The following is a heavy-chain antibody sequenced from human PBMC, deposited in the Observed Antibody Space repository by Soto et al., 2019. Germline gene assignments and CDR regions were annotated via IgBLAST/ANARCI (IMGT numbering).Heavy chain of an antibody. Sequence: QVQLVQSGAEVKKPGASVKVSCKASGYTFTGYYMHWVRQAPGQGLEWMGWINPNSGGTNSAQKFQGWVTMTRDPSISTAYMELSRLRSDDTAVYYCAKSLVAYYYYGMDVWGQGTTVTVSS. V-gene: IGHV1-2*04. J-gene: IGHJ6*02. CDR3: AKSLVAYYYYGMDV. D-gene: IGHD2-15*01. CDR2: INPNSGGT. CDR1: GYTFTGYY.